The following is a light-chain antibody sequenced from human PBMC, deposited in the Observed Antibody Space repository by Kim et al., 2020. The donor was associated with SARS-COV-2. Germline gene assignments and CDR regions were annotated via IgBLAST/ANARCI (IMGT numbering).Light chain of an antibody. V-gene: IGLV3-27*01. CDR2: KDS. CDR1: VLAKKY. J-gene: IGLJ3*02. Sequence: SVSTGKTARITCSGDVLAKKYARWFQQKPGQAPVLVIYKDSERPSGIPERFSGSSSGTTVTLTISGAQVEDEADYYCYSAADNNWVFGGGTQLTVL. CDR3: YSAADNNWV.